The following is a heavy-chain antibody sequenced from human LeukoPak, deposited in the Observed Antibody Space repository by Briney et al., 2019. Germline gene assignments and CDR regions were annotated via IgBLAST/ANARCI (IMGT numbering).Heavy chain of an antibody. D-gene: IGHD4-17*01. CDR3: ARHLSPYGDLNWFDP. Sequence: GSVKVSCKASGYTFTSYGMSWVRQAPGQGLEWMGWISAYNGNTNYAQKLQGRVTMTTDTSTSTAYMELRSLRSEDTAVYYCARHLSPYGDLNWFDPWGQGTLVTASS. CDR2: ISAYNGNT. V-gene: IGHV1-18*01. J-gene: IGHJ5*02. CDR1: GYTFTSYG.